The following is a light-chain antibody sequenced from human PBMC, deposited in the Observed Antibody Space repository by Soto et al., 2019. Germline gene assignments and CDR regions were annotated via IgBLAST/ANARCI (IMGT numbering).Light chain of an antibody. J-gene: IGLJ2*01. CDR3: TSYTSSSTLVI. Sequence: QSALTQPASVSGSPGQSITISCTGTSSDVGGYNYVSWYQQHPGKAPKLMIYEVSNRPSGVSNRFSGSKSGNTASLTISGLQADDDANYYCTSYTSSSTLVIFGGGTKLTVL. CDR2: EVS. V-gene: IGLV2-14*01. CDR1: SSDVGGYNY.